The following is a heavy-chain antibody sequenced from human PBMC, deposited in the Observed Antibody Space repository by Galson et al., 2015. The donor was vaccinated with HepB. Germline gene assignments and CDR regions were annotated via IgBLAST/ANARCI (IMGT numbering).Heavy chain of an antibody. D-gene: IGHD4-17*01. CDR1: GGSISSYY. J-gene: IGHJ4*02. CDR2: IYYSGST. Sequence: ETLSLTCTVSGGSISSYYWSWIRQPPGKGLEWIGYIYYSGSTNYNPSLKSRVTISVDTSKNQFSLKLSSVTAADTAVYYCARARGRVTTSRTFDYWGQGTLVTVSS. CDR3: ARARGRVTTSRTFDY. V-gene: IGHV4-59*01.